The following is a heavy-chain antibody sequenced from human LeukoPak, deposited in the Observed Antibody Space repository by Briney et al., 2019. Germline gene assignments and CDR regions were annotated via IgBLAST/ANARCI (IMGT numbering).Heavy chain of an antibody. D-gene: IGHD5/OR15-5a*01. Sequence: GGTLRLSCAASGFTFSSYGMHWVRQAPGKGLEWVAVISYDGSNKYYADSVKGRFTISRDKSKNTLYLQMNSLRAEDTAVYYCAAVLSPYYGMDVWGQGTTVTVSS. V-gene: IGHV3-30*03. CDR2: ISYDGSNK. CDR1: GFTFSSYG. J-gene: IGHJ6*02. CDR3: AAVLSPYYGMDV.